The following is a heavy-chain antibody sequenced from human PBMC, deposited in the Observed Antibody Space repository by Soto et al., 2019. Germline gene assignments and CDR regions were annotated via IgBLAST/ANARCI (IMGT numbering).Heavy chain of an antibody. Sequence: QLVESGGDLVQRGGSLRLSCAASGFPFSSHWMHWVRHTPGKGLDWVARISGDGVTTYYADSVTGRFTVSRDNAKNTLSLQISGLRAEDTAVYYCAREYYGLLTGYYTDYWGQGTLVSVSS. D-gene: IGHD3-9*01. CDR2: ISGDGVTT. V-gene: IGHV3-74*01. CDR1: GFPFSSHW. CDR3: AREYYGLLTGYYTDY. J-gene: IGHJ4*02.